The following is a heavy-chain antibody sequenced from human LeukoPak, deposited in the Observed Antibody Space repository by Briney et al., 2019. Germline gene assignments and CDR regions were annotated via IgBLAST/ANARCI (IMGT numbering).Heavy chain of an antibody. D-gene: IGHD5-12*01. J-gene: IGHJ4*02. Sequence: PSETLSLTCTVSGGSISSTSYYWGWIRQPPGRGLECIGSIYYSGSTYYNPSLKSRVTISVDTSKNQFSLNLSSVTAADTAVYYCARHSKSAYDLRAFDYWGQGTLVTVSS. CDR2: IYYSGST. CDR3: ARHSKSAYDLRAFDY. CDR1: GGSISSTSYY. V-gene: IGHV4-39*01.